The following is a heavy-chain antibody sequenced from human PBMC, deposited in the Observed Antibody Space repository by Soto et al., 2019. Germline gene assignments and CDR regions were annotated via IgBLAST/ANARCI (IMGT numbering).Heavy chain of an antibody. CDR1: GGTFSSYA. D-gene: IGHD6-6*01. Sequence: QVQLVQSGAEVKKPGSSVKVSCRASGGTFSSYAVSWGRQAPGQGLEWMGVIIPLLNTPKYVQKFQGRVTITADASATTAYMELSSLRSEDTAVYYCARESSSPNYYYYGMDVWGQGTTVTVSS. J-gene: IGHJ6*02. CDR3: ARESSSPNYYYYGMDV. CDR2: IIPLLNTP. V-gene: IGHV1-69*01.